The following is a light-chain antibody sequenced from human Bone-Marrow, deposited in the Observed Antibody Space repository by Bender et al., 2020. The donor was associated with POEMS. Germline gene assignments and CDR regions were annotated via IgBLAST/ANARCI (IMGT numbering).Light chain of an antibody. CDR3: SSYTTSGTVV. Sequence: QSALTQPASVSGSPGQSITISCTGTSSDIGGYNYVSWHQQHPGKAPKLMIFDVTNRPSGVSNRFSGSKSGNKASLTISGLQAEDEGDYYCSSYTTSGTVVFGGGTKLTVL. CDR1: SSDIGGYNY. J-gene: IGLJ3*02. V-gene: IGLV2-14*01. CDR2: DVT.